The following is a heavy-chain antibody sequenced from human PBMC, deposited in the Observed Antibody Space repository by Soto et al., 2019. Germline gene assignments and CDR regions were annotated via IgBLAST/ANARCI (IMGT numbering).Heavy chain of an antibody. J-gene: IGHJ6*04. V-gene: IGHV3-15*01. D-gene: IGHD4-17*01. CDR3: TTDRPDYGDYEGTITYYCYGMDV. Sequence: KTWVSLRLSCAASGFTFSNAWMSWVRQAPGNRLDWVRRIKNKTDCGTTDYAAPVKCRFTISRDDSKNTRYQQINSLKTEATAVYYCTTDRPDYGDYEGTITYYCYGMDVWGKGTTVTVSS. CDR1: GFTFSNAW. CDR2: IKNKTDCGTT.